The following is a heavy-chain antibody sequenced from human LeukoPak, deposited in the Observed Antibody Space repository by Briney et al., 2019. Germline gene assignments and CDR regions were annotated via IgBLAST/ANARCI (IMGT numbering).Heavy chain of an antibody. CDR2: IKSKTDGGTR. J-gene: IGHJ4*02. V-gene: IGHV3-15*01. Sequence: GGSLRLSCAASGFTFSNAWMSWVRQARGKGLEWVGRIKSKTDGGTRDHAAPVKGRFTISRDDSKNTLYLQMNSPKTEDTAVYYCTSYRYSGSAVFDYWGQGALVSASS. CDR3: TSYRYSGSAVFDY. CDR1: GFTFSNAW. D-gene: IGHD1-26*01.